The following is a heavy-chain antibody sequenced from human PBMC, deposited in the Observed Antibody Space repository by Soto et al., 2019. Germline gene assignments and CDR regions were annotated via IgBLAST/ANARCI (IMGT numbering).Heavy chain of an antibody. J-gene: IGHJ4*02. D-gene: IGHD6-13*01. CDR2: IYHSGST. Sequence: SETLSLTCAVSGGSISSSNLWSWVRQPPGKGLEWIGEIYHSGSTNYNPSLKSRVTISVDKSKNQFSLKLSSVTAADTAVYYCAREAAAVSGNFDYWGQGTLVTVSS. CDR3: AREAAAVSGNFDY. CDR1: GGSISSSNL. V-gene: IGHV4-4*02.